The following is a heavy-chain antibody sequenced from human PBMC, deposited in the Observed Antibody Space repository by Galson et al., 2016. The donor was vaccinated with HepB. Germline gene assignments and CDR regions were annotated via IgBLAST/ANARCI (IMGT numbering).Heavy chain of an antibody. CDR2: TYYRSNWPN. CDR3: ASSDYGDDGGREFDY. D-gene: IGHD4-17*01. J-gene: IGHJ4*02. CDR1: GDSASSDTAA. V-gene: IGHV6-1*01. Sequence: WAISGDSASSDTAACNWIRQSPSSGLEWLGRTYYRSNWPNDYAVSVKSPISSKPDTSKNQSPMQLTSVAPADTAAYYCASSDYGDDGGREFDYWGQGTLVTVSS.